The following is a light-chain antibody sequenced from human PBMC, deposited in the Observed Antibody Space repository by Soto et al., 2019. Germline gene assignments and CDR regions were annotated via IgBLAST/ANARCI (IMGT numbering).Light chain of an antibody. CDR2: GAS. J-gene: IGKJ1*01. Sequence: DIDMTQSPSALSASVGDRVTITCRASEAVSDWLAWYQQKPGQSPKLLIHGASTLESGVPSRFSGSGYGSQFTLTISSLLPDDLATYYCQEYNSYSPTFGPGTKVEIK. CDR3: QEYNSYSPT. CDR1: EAVSDW. V-gene: IGKV1-5*01.